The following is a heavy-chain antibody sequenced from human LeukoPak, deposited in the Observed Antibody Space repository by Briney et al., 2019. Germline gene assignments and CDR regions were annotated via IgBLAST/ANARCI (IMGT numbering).Heavy chain of an antibody. CDR2: ISSNGGST. J-gene: IGHJ4*02. CDR1: GFTFSSYA. V-gene: IGHV3-64D*06. D-gene: IGHD2-2*01. Sequence: GGSLRLSCSASGFTFSSYAMHWVRQTPGKGLEYVSAISSNGGSTYYADSVKGRFTISRDNSKNTLYLQMSSLRAEDTAVYYCVKDPFSSTSFYYSDYWGQGTLVTVSS. CDR3: VKDPFSSTSFYYSDY.